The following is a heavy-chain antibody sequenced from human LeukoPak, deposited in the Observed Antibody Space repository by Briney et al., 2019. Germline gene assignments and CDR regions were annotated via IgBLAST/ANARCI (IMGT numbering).Heavy chain of an antibody. V-gene: IGHV1-8*01. CDR2: MKPNSGNT. D-gene: IGHD1-26*01. CDR1: GYTFTNYD. Sequence: ASVKVSCKASGYTFTNYDINWVRQATGQGLEWMGYMKPNSGNTGYAQKFQGRVTMTRDTSISTAYMELSSLTSEDTAVYYCARDYRGAGALDYWGQGPLVTVSS. J-gene: IGHJ4*02. CDR3: ARDYRGAGALDY.